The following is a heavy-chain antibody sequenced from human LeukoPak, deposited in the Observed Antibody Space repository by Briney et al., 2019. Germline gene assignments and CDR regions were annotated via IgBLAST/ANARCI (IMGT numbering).Heavy chain of an antibody. Sequence: SETLSLTCTVSGGSISSSSYYWGWIRQPPGKGLEWIGSIYYSGSTYYNPSLKSRVTISVDTSKNQFSLKLSSVTAADTAVYYCARRTVTPSLPFDYWGQGTLVTVSS. CDR2: IYYSGST. J-gene: IGHJ4*02. D-gene: IGHD4-17*01. V-gene: IGHV4-39*01. CDR1: GGSISSSSYY. CDR3: ARRTVTPSLPFDY.